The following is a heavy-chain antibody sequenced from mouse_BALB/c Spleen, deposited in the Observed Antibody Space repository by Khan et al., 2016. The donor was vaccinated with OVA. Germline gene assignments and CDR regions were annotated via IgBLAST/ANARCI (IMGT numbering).Heavy chain of an antibody. CDR1: GFNIKDTS. D-gene: IGHD3-3*01. V-gene: IGHV14-3*02. CDR2: IAPANGNT. J-gene: IGHJ1*01. CDR3: AHPSRDHRFFDV. Sequence: VQLQQSGAELVKPGASVRLSCTASGFNIKDTSIHWVKQRPEQGLEWIGRIAPANGNTNYDPKFKDKATITSDKSSNTSYLQLSSLTSEDTAVFYGAHPSRDHRFFDVWGAGTTVTVSA.